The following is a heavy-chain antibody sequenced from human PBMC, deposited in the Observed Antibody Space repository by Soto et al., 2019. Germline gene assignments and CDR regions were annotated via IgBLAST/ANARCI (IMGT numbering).Heavy chain of an antibody. Sequence: GGSLRLSCAASGFTFSNAWMIWVRQAPGKGLEWVGRIKSKTDGGITDYAAPVKGRFTISRDDSKNTLYLQMNSLKTEDTAVYYCTTVVVVVAEDFDYWGQGTLVTVSS. J-gene: IGHJ4*02. V-gene: IGHV3-15*01. CDR2: IKSKTDGGIT. CDR3: TTVVVVVAEDFDY. D-gene: IGHD2-15*01. CDR1: GFTFSNAW.